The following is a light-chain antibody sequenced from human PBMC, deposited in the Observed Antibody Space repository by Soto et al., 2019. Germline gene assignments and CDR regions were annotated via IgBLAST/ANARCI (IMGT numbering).Light chain of an antibody. CDR2: EVS. Sequence: QSAPTQPASVTGSTGLLHTISHTATSSDVGGHDYVSWYRLRPGKALQLIINEVSHRPSGVSNRFSGSKSDNTASLTISGLQAEDEADYYCMSHSSTTDSVVFGGGAQLTV. CDR3: MSHSSTTDSVV. J-gene: IGLJ2*01. V-gene: IGLV2-14*01. CDR1: SSDVGGHDY.